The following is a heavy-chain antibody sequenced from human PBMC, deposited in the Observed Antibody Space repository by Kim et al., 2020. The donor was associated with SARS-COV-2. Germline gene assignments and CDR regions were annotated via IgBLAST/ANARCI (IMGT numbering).Heavy chain of an antibody. CDR1: GFTFSSYW. V-gene: IGHV3-74*01. Sequence: GGSLRLSCAASGFTFSSYWMHWVRQAPGKGLVWVSRINSDGSSTSYADSVKGRFTISRDNAKNTLYLQMNSLRAEDTAVYYCAREGNSYAPSGYYYGMDVWGQGTTVTVSS. J-gene: IGHJ6*02. D-gene: IGHD5-18*01. CDR2: INSDGSST. CDR3: AREGNSYAPSGYYYGMDV.